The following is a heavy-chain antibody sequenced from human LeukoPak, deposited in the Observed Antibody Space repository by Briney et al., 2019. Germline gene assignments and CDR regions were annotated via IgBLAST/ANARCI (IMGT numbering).Heavy chain of an antibody. D-gene: IGHD6-6*01. J-gene: IGHJ4*02. Sequence: KTGGSLRLSCAASGFTFSSYSMNWVRQAPGKGLEWVSSISSSGSYIYYAGSVKGRFTISRDNAKNSLYLQMNSLRAEDTAVYYCASGARPIDYWGQGTLATVSA. V-gene: IGHV3-21*01. CDR3: ASGARPIDY. CDR2: ISSSGSYI. CDR1: GFTFSSYS.